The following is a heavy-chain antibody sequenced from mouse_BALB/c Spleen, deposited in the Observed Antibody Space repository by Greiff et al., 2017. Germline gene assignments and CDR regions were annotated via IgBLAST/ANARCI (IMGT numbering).Heavy chain of an antibody. Sequence: VQLQQSGPGLVAPSQSLSITCTVSGFSLTSYGVHWVRQPPGKGLEWLGVIWAGGSTNYNSALMSRLSISKDNSKSQVFLKMNSLQTDDTAMYYCARTGGSSWFAYWGQGTLVTVSA. CDR3: ARTGGSSWFAY. D-gene: IGHD1-1*01. CDR2: IWAGGST. J-gene: IGHJ3*01. V-gene: IGHV2-9*02. CDR1: GFSLTSYG.